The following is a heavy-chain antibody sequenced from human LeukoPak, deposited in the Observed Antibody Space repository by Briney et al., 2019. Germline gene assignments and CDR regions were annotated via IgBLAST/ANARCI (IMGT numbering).Heavy chain of an antibody. CDR1: GVTFSSYE. V-gene: IGHV3-48*03. CDR2: ISSTGSTI. D-gene: IGHD5-18*01. Sequence: PGGSLRLSCAVSGVTFSSYEMNWVRQAPGKGLEWVSYISSTGSTIYYADSGTGRFSISRHNTKNSLYLQINSLRGEGTSVYDCARDPLNTAVVLHYCYYYIDVWGKGTTVTVSS. J-gene: IGHJ6*03. CDR3: ARDPLNTAVVLHYCYYYIDV.